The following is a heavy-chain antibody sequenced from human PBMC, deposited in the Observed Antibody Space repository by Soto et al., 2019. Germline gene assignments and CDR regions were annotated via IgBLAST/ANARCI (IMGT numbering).Heavy chain of an antibody. D-gene: IGHD4-17*01. CDR1: GFRFTDYG. V-gene: IGHV3-30*18. J-gene: IGHJ4*02. CDR3: AKDRRDGEYNSVYDF. Sequence: QVQLAESGGGMVQPGGSLRLSCVGSGFRFTDYGMHWVRQAPGKRLEWVAMMSFDGTYKYYADSVKGRFIISRDNSKNTLYLQMNSLRAEDTAVYYCAKDRRDGEYNSVYDFWGQGTQVTVSS. CDR2: MSFDGTYK.